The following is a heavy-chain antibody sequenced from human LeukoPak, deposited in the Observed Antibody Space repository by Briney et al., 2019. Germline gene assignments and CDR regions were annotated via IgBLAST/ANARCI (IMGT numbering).Heavy chain of an antibody. J-gene: IGHJ2*01. D-gene: IGHD1-14*01. CDR3: AKDPPRYSYFDL. CDR2: ISYSGYT. CDR1: GGSISSYY. Sequence: PSETLSLTCTVSGGSISSYYWSWIRQPPGKGLEWIGYISYSGYTNYNPSLQSRVTMSLHTSKNQFSLNLNSVTAADTAVYYCAKDPPRYSYFDLWGRGTLVTVSS. V-gene: IGHV4-59*01.